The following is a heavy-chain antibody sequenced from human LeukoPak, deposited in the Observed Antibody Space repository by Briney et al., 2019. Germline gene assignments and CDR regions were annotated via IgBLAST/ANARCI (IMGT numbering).Heavy chain of an antibody. D-gene: IGHD3-10*01. Sequence: ASVKVSCKASGYTFTSYYMHWVRQAPGQGLEWMGWISAYNGNTNYAQKLQGRVTMTTDTSTSTAYMELRSLRSDDTAVYYCARQYSGVIDYWGQGTLVTVSS. V-gene: IGHV1-18*04. CDR3: ARQYSGVIDY. J-gene: IGHJ4*02. CDR1: GYTFTSYY. CDR2: ISAYNGNT.